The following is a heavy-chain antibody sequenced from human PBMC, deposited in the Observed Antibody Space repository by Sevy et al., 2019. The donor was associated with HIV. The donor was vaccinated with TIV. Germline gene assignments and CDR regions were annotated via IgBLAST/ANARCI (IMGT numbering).Heavy chain of an antibody. J-gene: IGHJ3*02. V-gene: IGHV3-30*04. CDR1: GFSFSTSV. CDR2: VSFHGGSQ. Sequence: WGSLRLSCSASGFSFSTSVMHWVRQAPGKGLEWVALVSFHGGSQYPSDSVKGRFTISRDNSKNTLYLQLNSLRPEDTGVYYCAKEGYSSGYAGAFNIWGQGTLVTVSS. D-gene: IGHD3-22*01. CDR3: AKEGYSSGYAGAFNI.